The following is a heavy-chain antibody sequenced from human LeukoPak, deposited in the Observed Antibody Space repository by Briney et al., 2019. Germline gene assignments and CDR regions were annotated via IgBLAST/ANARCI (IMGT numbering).Heavy chain of an antibody. Sequence: GGSLRLSCAASGFTFSSYAMSWVRQAPGKGLEWDSVISGSGGSTYYADSVKGRFTISRDNAKNSLYLQMNSLRAEDTAVYYCARDSARAWYYYDSSGYVDIWGQGTMVTVSS. CDR1: GFTFSSYA. D-gene: IGHD3-22*01. CDR3: ARDSARAWYYYDSSGYVDI. J-gene: IGHJ3*02. V-gene: IGHV3-23*01. CDR2: ISGSGGST.